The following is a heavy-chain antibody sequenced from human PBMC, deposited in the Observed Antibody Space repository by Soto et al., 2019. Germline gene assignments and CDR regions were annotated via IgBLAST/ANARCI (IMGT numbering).Heavy chain of an antibody. CDR2: INGGDSDT. J-gene: IGHJ4*02. Sequence: GESLKSSGRGSGYSFSNYCVAWVRQMPGKGLEWMAIINGGDSDTRYSPSFQGQVTVSADKSIGTAYLQWNSLKASDTAIYYCARPDSNGWYQNWGQGTPVTVSS. CDR1: GYSFSNYC. CDR3: ARPDSNGWYQN. D-gene: IGHD6-19*01. V-gene: IGHV5-51*01.